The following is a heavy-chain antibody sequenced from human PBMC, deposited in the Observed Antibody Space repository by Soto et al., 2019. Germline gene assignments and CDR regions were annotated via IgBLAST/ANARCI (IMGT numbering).Heavy chain of an antibody. CDR3: ARGPGVTTENYCSGGSCSPWGGAFDI. V-gene: IGHV4-59*01. J-gene: IGHJ3*02. CDR2: IYYSGST. D-gene: IGHD2-15*01. Sequence: SETLSLTCTVSGGSISSYYWSWIRQPPGKGLEWIGYIYYSGSTNYNPSLKSRVTISVDTSKNQFSLKLSSVTAADTAVYYCARGPGVTTENYCSGGSCSPWGGAFDIWGQGTMVTVSS. CDR1: GGSISSYY.